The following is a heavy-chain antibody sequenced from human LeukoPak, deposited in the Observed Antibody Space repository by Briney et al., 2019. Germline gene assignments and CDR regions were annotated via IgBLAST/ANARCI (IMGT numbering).Heavy chain of an antibody. J-gene: IGHJ4*02. CDR3: AEDKRRVLWFGELLPYYYFDY. D-gene: IGHD3-10*01. CDR2: ISGSGGST. Sequence: GGSLRLSCAASGFTFSSYAMSWVRQAPGKGLEWVSAISGSGGSTYYADSVKGRFTISRDNSKNTLYLQMNSLRAEDTAVYYCAEDKRRVLWFGELLPYYYFDYWGQGTLVTVSS. CDR1: GFTFSSYA. V-gene: IGHV3-23*01.